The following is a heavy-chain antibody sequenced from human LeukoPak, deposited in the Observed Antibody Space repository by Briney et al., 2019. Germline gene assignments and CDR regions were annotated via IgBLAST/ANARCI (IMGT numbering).Heavy chain of an antibody. J-gene: IGHJ4*02. CDR1: GFIFSNHA. Sequence: PGGSLRLSCAASGFIFSNHAMTWVRQAPGKGLEYVSTINAVDADTYYADAVKGRFTVSRDNYKNTLYLQMNSLRADDTAVYYCARGVEPLAANTLAYWGQGTLVTVSS. V-gene: IGHV3-23*01. D-gene: IGHD1-14*01. CDR2: INAVDADT. CDR3: ARGVEPLAANTLAY.